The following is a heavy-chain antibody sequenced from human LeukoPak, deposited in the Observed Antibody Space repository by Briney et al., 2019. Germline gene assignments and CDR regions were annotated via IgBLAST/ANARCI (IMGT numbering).Heavy chain of an antibody. CDR3: ARVTRNTILGAFDI. V-gene: IGHV1-18*01. D-gene: IGHD3-3*01. CDR2: IGAYNGNT. CDR1: GYTFTSYG. Sequence: ASVKVSCKASGYTFTSYGISWVRQAPGQGLEWMGWIGAYNGNTNYAQKLQGRVTMTTDTSTSTAYMELRSLRSDDTAVYYCARVTRNTILGAFDIWGQGTMVTVSS. J-gene: IGHJ3*02.